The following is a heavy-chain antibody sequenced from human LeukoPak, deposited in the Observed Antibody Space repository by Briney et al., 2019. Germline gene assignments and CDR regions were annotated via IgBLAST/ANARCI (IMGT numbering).Heavy chain of an antibody. D-gene: IGHD3-10*01. CDR1: GFTFSSYA. J-gene: IGHJ6*02. CDR2: ISGSGGDT. CDR3: AKAVWFGEFDYYFFGLDV. V-gene: IGHV3-23*01. Sequence: PGGSLSLSCAAFGFTFSSYAMGWVRQAPGKGLEWVSAISGSGGDTYHADSVKGRFTFSRDNSKNTLYLQMNSLRPEDTALYYCAKAVWFGEFDYYFFGLDVWGQGTTVTVSS.